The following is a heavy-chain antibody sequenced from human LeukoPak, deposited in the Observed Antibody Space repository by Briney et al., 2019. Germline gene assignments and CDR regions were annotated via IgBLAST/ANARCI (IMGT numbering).Heavy chain of an antibody. CDR3: ASVKQWPVLGYYYMDV. D-gene: IGHD6-19*01. J-gene: IGHJ6*03. CDR1: GDSISSSRYY. Sequence: PSETLSLTCAVSGDSISSSRYYWGWIRQTPGKGLEWIGSLYYSGGTYYNPSLESRVTISVDTSKNQFSLKLSSVTAADTAVYYCASVKQWPVLGYYYMDVWGKGTTVTVSS. V-gene: IGHV4-39*07. CDR2: LYYSGGT.